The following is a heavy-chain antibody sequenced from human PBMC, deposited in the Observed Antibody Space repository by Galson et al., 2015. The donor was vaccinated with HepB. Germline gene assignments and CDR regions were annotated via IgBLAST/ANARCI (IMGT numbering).Heavy chain of an antibody. V-gene: IGHV1-2*02. CDR2: INPNSGGT. CDR3: ARVDASIFGMALDY. CDR1: ADTFSGYY. Sequence: SVKVSCKASADTFSGYYLHWVRQAPGQGLEWMGWINPNSGGTKYAQNFQGRVTMTRDTSITTVYMELNSLTFDDTAVYYCARVDASIFGMALDYWGQGTLVTVSS. D-gene: IGHD3-3*01. J-gene: IGHJ4*02.